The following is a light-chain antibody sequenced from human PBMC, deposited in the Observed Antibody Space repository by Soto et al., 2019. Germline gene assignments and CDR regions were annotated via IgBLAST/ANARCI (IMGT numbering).Light chain of an antibody. CDR1: QSVSTN. CDR2: GAS. J-gene: IGKJ1*01. V-gene: IGKV3-15*01. CDR3: HQYKNWRT. Sequence: EIAMTQSPATLSVSPGERATLSCRASQSVSTNLAWYQQKPGQAPRLLIYGASTRAAGIPARFSGSGSGTDFTLTISSLQSEDLAVYYCHQYKNWRTFGQGTK.